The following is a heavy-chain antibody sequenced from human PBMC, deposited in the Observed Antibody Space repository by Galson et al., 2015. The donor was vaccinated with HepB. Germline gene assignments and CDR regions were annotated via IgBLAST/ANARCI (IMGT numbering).Heavy chain of an antibody. CDR2: LYYSGST. CDR3: ARSYDYVWGSYHSGSDWYFDL. CDR1: GGSISSSSYY. D-gene: IGHD3-16*02. V-gene: IGHV4-39*01. Sequence: TLSLTCTVSGGSISSSSYYWGWIRQPPGKGLEWIGSLYYSGSTYYNPSLKSRVTMSVDTSKNQFSLKLSSVTAADTAVYYCARSYDYVWGSYHSGSDWYFDLWGRGTLVTVSS. J-gene: IGHJ2*01.